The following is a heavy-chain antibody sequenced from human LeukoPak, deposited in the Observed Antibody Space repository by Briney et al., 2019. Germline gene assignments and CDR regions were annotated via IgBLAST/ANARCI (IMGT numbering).Heavy chain of an antibody. D-gene: IGHD2/OR15-2a*01. V-gene: IGHV4-59*04. CDR1: DGSITTYY. CDR2: IHYSGTT. Sequence: SETLSLTCSVSDGSITTYYWGWARQPPGKGLEYIGTIHYSGTTYYNPSLRSRLTMSVDPSKKQISLKLNSVTAADTALYYCARAVDNSIDLLGQGFLVTVSS. J-gene: IGHJ5*02. CDR3: ARAVDNSIDL.